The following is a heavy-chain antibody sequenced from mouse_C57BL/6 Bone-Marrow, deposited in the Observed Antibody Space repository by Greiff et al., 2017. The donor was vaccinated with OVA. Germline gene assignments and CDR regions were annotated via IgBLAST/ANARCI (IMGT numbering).Heavy chain of an antibody. CDR2: INPSNGGT. D-gene: IGHD1-1*01. CDR3: ARIGITTVVAMDFDV. CDR1: GYTFTSYW. J-gene: IGHJ1*03. Sequence: QVHVKQPGPELVKPGASVKLSCKASGYTFTSYWMHWVKQRPGQGLEWIGNINPSNGGTNYNEKFKSKATLTVDKSSSTAYMQLSSLTSEDSAVYYCARIGITTVVAMDFDVWGTGTTVTVSS. V-gene: IGHV1-53*01.